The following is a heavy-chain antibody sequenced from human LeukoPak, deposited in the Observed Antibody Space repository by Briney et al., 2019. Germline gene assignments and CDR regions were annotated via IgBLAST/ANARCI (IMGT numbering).Heavy chain of an antibody. V-gene: IGHV3-21*03. J-gene: IGHJ3*01. Sequence: GGSLRLSCAASGFTFSSYAMHWVRQAPGKELEWVSSISSSSSYIYYADSVKGRFTISRDNAKNSLYLQMNSLRAENTAVYYCARDSGSCRGCAFDLWGQGTMVTVSS. CDR2: ISSSSSYI. D-gene: IGHD2-15*01. CDR1: GFTFSSYA. CDR3: ARDSGSCRGCAFDL.